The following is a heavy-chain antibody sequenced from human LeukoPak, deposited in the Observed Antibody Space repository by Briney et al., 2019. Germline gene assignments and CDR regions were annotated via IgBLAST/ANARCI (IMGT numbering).Heavy chain of an antibody. D-gene: IGHD5-12*01. V-gene: IGHV1-2*02. CDR1: GYTFTGYY. Sequence: GASVKVSCKASGYTFTGYYMHWVRQAPGQGLEWMGWINPNSGGTNYAQKFQGRVTMTRDTSISTAYMELSRLRSDDTAVYYCARDTGADSGYDLDYWGQGALVTVSS. CDR3: ARDTGADSGYDLDY. CDR2: INPNSGGT. J-gene: IGHJ4*02.